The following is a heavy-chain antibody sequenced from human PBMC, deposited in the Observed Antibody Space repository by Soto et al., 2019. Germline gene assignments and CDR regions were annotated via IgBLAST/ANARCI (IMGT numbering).Heavy chain of an antibody. Sequence: QVQLQESGPGLVKPSETLSLTCTVSGGSSSGYYWNWIRPSPGKGLEWIGYIYHSGSTNYNPSLKSRVTISIDTPKNQFSLKLNSVTAADTAVYYCARLAVAGSAALFDYWGQGRLVTVSS. CDR2: IYHSGST. V-gene: IGHV4-4*09. CDR1: GGSSSGYY. D-gene: IGHD6-19*01. J-gene: IGHJ4*02. CDR3: ARLAVAGSAALFDY.